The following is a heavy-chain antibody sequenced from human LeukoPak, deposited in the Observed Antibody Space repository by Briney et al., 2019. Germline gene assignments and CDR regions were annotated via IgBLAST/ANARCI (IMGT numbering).Heavy chain of an antibody. CDR1: SGSFSGYY. D-gene: IGHD6-19*01. CDR2: INHSGST. V-gene: IGHV4-34*01. Sequence: SETLSLTCAVYSGSFSGYYWSWIRQPPGKGLEWSGEINHSGSTNYNPSLKSRVTISLDTSKNQFSLKLSSVTAADTAVYYCASGASIAVADDAFDIWGQGTMVTVSS. J-gene: IGHJ3*02. CDR3: ASGASIAVADDAFDI.